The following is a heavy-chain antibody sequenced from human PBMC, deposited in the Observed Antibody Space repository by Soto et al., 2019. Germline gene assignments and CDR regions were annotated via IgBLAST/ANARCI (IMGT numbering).Heavy chain of an antibody. J-gene: IGHJ4*02. CDR1: GYTFTSYG. CDR2: ISAYNGNT. CDR3: ARDRLWDYGDYGIDY. D-gene: IGHD4-17*01. V-gene: IGHV1-18*01. Sequence: GASVKVSCKASGYTFTSYGISWVRQAPGQGLEWMGWISAYNGNTDYAQKLQGRVTMTTDTSTSTAYMELRSLRSDDAAVYYCARDRLWDYGDYGIDYWGQGTLVTVS.